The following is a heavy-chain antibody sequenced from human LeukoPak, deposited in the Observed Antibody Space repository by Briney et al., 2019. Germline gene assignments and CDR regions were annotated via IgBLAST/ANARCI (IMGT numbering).Heavy chain of an antibody. D-gene: IGHD5-18*01. CDR3: ARLEQYGYLHYYYYYYMDV. V-gene: IGHV1-18*01. CDR2: ISAYNGNT. CDR1: GYTFTSYG. J-gene: IGHJ6*03. Sequence: ASVKVSCKASGYTFTSYGISWVRQAPGQGLEWMGWISAYNGNTNYAQKLQGRVTMTTDTSTSRAYMELRSLRSDDTAVYYCARLEQYGYLHYYYYYYMDVWGKGTTVTVSS.